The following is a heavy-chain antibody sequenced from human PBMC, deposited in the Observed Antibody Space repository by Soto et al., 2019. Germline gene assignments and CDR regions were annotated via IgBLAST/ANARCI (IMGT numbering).Heavy chain of an antibody. CDR1: GFTFSSYG. CDR3: ARDGPLPLGY. CDR2: IWYDGSNK. D-gene: IGHD1-26*01. Sequence: QVQLVESGGGVVQPGRSLRLSCAASGFTFSSYGMHWVRQAPGKGLEWVAVIWYDGSNKYYADSVKGRFTISRDNSKNTLYLQMNSLRAEDTAVYYWARDGPLPLGYWGQGTLVTVSS. V-gene: IGHV3-33*01. J-gene: IGHJ4*02.